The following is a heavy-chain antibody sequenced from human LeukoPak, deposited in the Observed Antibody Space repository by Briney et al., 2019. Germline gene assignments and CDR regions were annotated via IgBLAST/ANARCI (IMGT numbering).Heavy chain of an antibody. CDR3: AKDRGSGQWRGAYYFDY. CDR1: GFTFSSYA. J-gene: IGHJ4*02. V-gene: IGHV3-23*01. D-gene: IGHD3-10*01. Sequence: GGSLRLSCAASGFTFSSYAMSWVRQAPGKGLEWVSAISGSGGSTYYADSVKGRFTISRDNSKNTLYLQMNSLGAEDTAVYYCAKDRGSGQWRGAYYFDYWGQGTLVTVSS. CDR2: ISGSGGST.